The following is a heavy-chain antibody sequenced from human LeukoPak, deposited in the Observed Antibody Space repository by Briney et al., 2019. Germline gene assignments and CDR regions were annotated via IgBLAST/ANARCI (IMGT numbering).Heavy chain of an antibody. V-gene: IGHV3-11*01. CDR3: ARMYDSTGYPFDQ. CDR1: GFTFSDYY. CDR2: ISASGSTK. D-gene: IGHD3-22*01. J-gene: IGHJ4*02. Sequence: PGGSLRLSCVVSGFTFSDYYMNWIRQAPGKGLEWVSYISASGSTKNYVDSVKGRFTISRDNAKKSLYLQMNSLRAEDTAVYYCARMYDSTGYPFDQWGRGTLVTVSS.